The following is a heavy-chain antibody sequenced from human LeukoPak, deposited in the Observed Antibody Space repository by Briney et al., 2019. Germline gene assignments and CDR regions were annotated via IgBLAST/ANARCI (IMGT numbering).Heavy chain of an antibody. CDR2: ISGSGGST. V-gene: IGHV3-23*01. J-gene: IGHJ4*02. D-gene: IGHD3-22*01. Sequence: GSLRLSCAASGFTFSSYDMIWVRQAPGKGLEWVSAISGSGGSTYYADSVKGRFTISRDNSKNTLYLQMNSLRAEDTAVYYCAKGIVADNNDYWGQGTLVTVSS. CDR1: GFTFSSYD. CDR3: AKGIVADNNDY.